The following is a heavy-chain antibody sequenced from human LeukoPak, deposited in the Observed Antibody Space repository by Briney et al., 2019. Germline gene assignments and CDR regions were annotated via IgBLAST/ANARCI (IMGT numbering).Heavy chain of an antibody. V-gene: IGHV3-33*06. D-gene: IGHD5-24*01. CDR3: AKDLGDGYPTPED. CDR2: IWYDGSNK. CDR1: GFTFSSYG. J-gene: IGHJ4*02. Sequence: PGGSLGLSCAASGFTFSSYGMHWVRQAPGKGLEWVAVIWYDGSNKYYADSVEGRFTISRDNSKNTLYLQMNSLRAEDTAVYYCAKDLGDGYPTPEDWGQGTLVTVSS.